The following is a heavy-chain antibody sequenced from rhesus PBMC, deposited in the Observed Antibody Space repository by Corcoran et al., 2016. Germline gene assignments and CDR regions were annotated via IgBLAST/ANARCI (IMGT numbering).Heavy chain of an antibody. J-gene: IGHJ5-1*01. Sequence: QVQLQESGPGLVKPSETLSLTCAVSGGSISSSNWWSWIRQPPGKGLEWIGYNRGSRVSTYSNPSLKSRVTVAKDTSKNQFSLKRGSVTAADTAVYYCARESGDVWGPGVLVTVSS. CDR3: ARESGDV. V-gene: IGHV4S19*01. CDR1: GGSISSSNW. CDR2: NRGSRVST.